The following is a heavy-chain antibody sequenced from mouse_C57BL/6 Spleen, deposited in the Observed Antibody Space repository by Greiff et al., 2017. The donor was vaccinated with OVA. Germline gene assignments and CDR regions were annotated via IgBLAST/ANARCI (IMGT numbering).Heavy chain of an antibody. CDR3: ARGVYYGNWGYFDV. D-gene: IGHD2-1*01. Sequence: VQLQQSGPELVKPGASVKISCKASGYTFTDYYMNWVKQSHGKSLEWIGDINPNNGGTSYNQKFKGKATLTVDKSSSTAYMELRSLTSEDSAVYYCARGVYYGNWGYFDVWGTGTTVTVSS. CDR1: GYTFTDYY. CDR2: INPNNGGT. J-gene: IGHJ1*03. V-gene: IGHV1-26*01.